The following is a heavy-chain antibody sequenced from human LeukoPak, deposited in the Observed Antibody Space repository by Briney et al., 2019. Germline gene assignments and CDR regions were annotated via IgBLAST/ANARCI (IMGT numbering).Heavy chain of an antibody. CDR3: ASLATSLTAVRGFSASGSLGNP. V-gene: IGHV3-23*01. Sequence: GGSLRLSCAASGFSFRGYAISWVRQAPGKGLEWVSGIGSDDRTHYAESVKGRFTISRDNSKNTLYLQMNGLRPEDTAVYYCASLATSLTAVRGFSASGSLGNPWGQGTLVTVSS. CDR2: IGSDDRT. D-gene: IGHD3-10*01. J-gene: IGHJ5*02. CDR1: GFSFRGYA.